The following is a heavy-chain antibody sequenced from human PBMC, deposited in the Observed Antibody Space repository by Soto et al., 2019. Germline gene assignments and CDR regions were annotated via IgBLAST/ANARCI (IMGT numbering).Heavy chain of an antibody. D-gene: IGHD3-22*01. CDR2: INGGNGNT. Sequence: KREWMGWINGGNGNTKDSQKFQGRVTITRDTAASTAYMELSSLRSEDTAVYYCARADDTSGYPRSYFAFWGKGTLV. V-gene: IGHV1-3*01. CDR3: ARADDTSGYPRSYFAF. J-gene: IGHJ4*02.